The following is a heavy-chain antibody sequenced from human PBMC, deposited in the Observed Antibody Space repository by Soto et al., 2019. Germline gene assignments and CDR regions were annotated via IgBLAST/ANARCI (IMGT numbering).Heavy chain of an antibody. J-gene: IGHJ4*02. V-gene: IGHV3-30*03. Sequence: GGSLSLSCAASGFTFSSYGMHWVRQAPGKGLEWVAVISYDGSNKYYADSVKGRFTISRDNSKNTLYLQMNSLRAEDTAVYYCARRPVLRYFDWLFPNEIDYWGQGTLVTVSS. D-gene: IGHD3-9*01. CDR1: GFTFSSYG. CDR2: ISYDGSNK. CDR3: ARRPVLRYFDWLFPNEIDY.